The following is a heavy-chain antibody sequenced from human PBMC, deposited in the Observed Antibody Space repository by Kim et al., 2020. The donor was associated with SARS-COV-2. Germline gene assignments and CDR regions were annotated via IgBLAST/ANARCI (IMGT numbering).Heavy chain of an antibody. CDR1: GYTFTDNY. J-gene: IGHJ4*02. CDR2: VDPRNGKT. CDR3: SRAMGFD. D-gene: IGHD3-10*01. V-gene: IGHV1-2*02. Sequence: ASGKVSCKASGYTFTDNYMHWVRQVPGQGLQWMGWVDPRNGKTNYEQRFQGRVTMTRDTTINTAYMDLRSLTSDDTAVYYCSRAMGFDWGQGALVIVSS.